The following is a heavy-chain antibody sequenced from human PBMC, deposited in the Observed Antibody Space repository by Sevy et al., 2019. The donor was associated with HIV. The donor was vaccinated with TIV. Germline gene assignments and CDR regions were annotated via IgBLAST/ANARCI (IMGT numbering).Heavy chain of an antibody. Sequence: GGSLRLSCAASGFTFSSYAMHWVRQAPGKGLEWVAVISYDGSNKYYAESVKGRFTISRDNSKNTLYLQMNSLRAEDTAVYYCARDPGGGYEGLTSYFDYWGQGTLVTVSS. D-gene: IGHD5-12*01. CDR3: ARDPGGGYEGLTSYFDY. CDR1: GFTFSSYA. V-gene: IGHV3-30-3*01. J-gene: IGHJ4*02. CDR2: ISYDGSNK.